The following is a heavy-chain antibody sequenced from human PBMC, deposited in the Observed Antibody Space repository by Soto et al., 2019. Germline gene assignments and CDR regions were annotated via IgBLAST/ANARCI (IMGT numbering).Heavy chain of an antibody. CDR2: IIPIFGTV. V-gene: IGHV1-69*12. CDR1: GGIFNSFL. J-gene: IGHJ5*02. CDR3: ARGGSGDKQWLDP. Sequence: QVQLVQSGAEVKQPGSSVKVSCKASGGIFNSFLITWVRQAPGQGLEWLGGIIPIFGTVNYAQKFQGRVTIIADQSTSTAYMELRRLRSEDTAVYYCARGGSGDKQWLDPWGQGTLVTVSS. D-gene: IGHD4-17*01.